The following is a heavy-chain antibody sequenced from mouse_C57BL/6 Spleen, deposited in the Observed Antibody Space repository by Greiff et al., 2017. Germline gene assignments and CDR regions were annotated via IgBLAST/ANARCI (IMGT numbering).Heavy chain of an antibody. D-gene: IGHD1-1*01. Sequence: EVQLQQSGPELVKPGASVKISCKASGYTFTDYYMNWVKQSHGKSLEWIGDINPNNGGTSYNQKFKGKATLTVDKSSSTAYMKLRRLTSEDSAVYYGARGGDNYGSSPAWFAYWGQGTLVTVSA. CDR2: INPNNGGT. CDR1: GYTFTDYY. CDR3: ARGGDNYGSSPAWFAY. J-gene: IGHJ3*01. V-gene: IGHV1-26*01.